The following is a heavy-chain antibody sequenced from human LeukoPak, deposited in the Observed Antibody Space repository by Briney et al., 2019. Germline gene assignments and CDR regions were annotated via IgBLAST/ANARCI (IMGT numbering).Heavy chain of an antibody. CDR1: GFTFSSYE. D-gene: IGHD4-23*01. Sequence: GGPLRLSCAASGFTFSSYEMKCVRQPPGKAREGVSYISSSGSTIYYADSVKGRFTISRDNAKNSLYLQMNSLRAEDTAVYYCARVPRWYVIDYWGQGTLVTVSS. J-gene: IGHJ4*02. CDR2: ISSSGSTI. CDR3: ARVPRWYVIDY. V-gene: IGHV3-48*03.